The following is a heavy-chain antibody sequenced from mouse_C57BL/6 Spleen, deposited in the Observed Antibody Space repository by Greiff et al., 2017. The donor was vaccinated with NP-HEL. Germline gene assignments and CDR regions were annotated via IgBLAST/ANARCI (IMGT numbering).Heavy chain of an antibody. D-gene: IGHD2-12*01. J-gene: IGHJ3*01. CDR2: INPNNGGT. CDR3: ASSDSNDRAGFAD. Sequence: VQLKESGPELVKPGASVKMSCKASGYTFTDYNMHWVKQSHGKSLEWIGYINPNNGGTSYNQKFKGKATLTVNKSSSTAYMELRSLTSEDSAVYDCASSDSNDRAGFADWGQGTLVTVSA. V-gene: IGHV1-22*01. CDR1: GYTFTDYN.